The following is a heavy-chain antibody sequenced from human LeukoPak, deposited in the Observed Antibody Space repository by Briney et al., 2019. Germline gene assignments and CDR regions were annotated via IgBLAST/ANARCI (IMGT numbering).Heavy chain of an antibody. Sequence: PGGSLRLSCEGSGFTFSNYWMGWVRQAPGKGLQWVANIKTDGSEKYYVDSVKGRFTISRDNAKNSLYLQMNSLRAEDTAVYYCAILPGSWYADRFDTWGQGTLVTVSS. CDR3: AILPGSWYADRFDT. J-gene: IGHJ5*02. CDR2: IKTDGSEK. D-gene: IGHD6-13*01. CDR1: GFTFSNYW. V-gene: IGHV3-7*01.